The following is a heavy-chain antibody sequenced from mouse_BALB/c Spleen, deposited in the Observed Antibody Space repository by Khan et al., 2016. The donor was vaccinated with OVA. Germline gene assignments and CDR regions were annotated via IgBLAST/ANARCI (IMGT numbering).Heavy chain of an antibody. CDR2: ISYSGVT. CDR3: ARENYYGYYFDY. J-gene: IGHJ2*01. D-gene: IGHD1-1*01. Sequence: VQLKQSGPGLVKPSQSLSLTCTVTGYSITSGYAWNWLRQFPGNKLEWMGYISYSGVTSYTPSLKSRISITRDTSKNPFFLQLKSVTTEDTATYYCARENYYGYYFDYWGQGTTLTVSS. V-gene: IGHV3-2*02. CDR1: GYSITSGYA.